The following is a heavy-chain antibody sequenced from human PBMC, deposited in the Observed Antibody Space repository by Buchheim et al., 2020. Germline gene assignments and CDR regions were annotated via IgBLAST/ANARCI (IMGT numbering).Heavy chain of an antibody. CDR3: AKRGDWDTAMGHWYFDL. Sequence: EVQVLESGGGLVQPGGSLRLSCAASGFTFSSYAMTWVRQAPGKGLEWVSSISGNTANTYYADSVKGRFTISRANSKNTLYLQMNGLRAEDTALYYCAKRGDWDTAMGHWYFDLWGRGTL. CDR2: ISGNTANT. D-gene: IGHD5-18*01. J-gene: IGHJ2*01. V-gene: IGHV3-23*01. CDR1: GFTFSSYA.